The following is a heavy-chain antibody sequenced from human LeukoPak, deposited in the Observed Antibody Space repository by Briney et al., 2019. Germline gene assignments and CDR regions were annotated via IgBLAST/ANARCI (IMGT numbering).Heavy chain of an antibody. J-gene: IGHJ2*01. D-gene: IGHD1-1*01. CDR3: ARDFKLEPQTRDNWYFDL. CDR1: GYTFTGYY. CDR2: INPSGGST. V-gene: IGHV1-46*03. Sequence: GASVKVSCKASGYTFTGYYMHWVRQAPGQGLEWMGIINPSGGSTSYAQKFRGRVTMTRDTSTSTVYMELSSLRSEDTAVYYCARDFKLEPQTRDNWYFDLWGRGTLVTVSS.